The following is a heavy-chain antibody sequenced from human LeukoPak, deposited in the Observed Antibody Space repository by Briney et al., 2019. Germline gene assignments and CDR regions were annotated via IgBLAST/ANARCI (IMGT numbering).Heavy chain of an antibody. D-gene: IGHD6-13*01. V-gene: IGHV3-23*01. J-gene: IGHJ4*02. CDR1: GFTFSSYA. CDR2: NSGSGGSA. Sequence: GGSLRLSCAASGFTFSSYAMSWIRQAPGKGLEWVSVNSGSGGSAYYADSVKGRFTISRDNSKNTMFLQMNSLRAEDTAVYYCAKVSGIAAAGGYFDYWGQGTLVTVSS. CDR3: AKVSGIAAAGGYFDY.